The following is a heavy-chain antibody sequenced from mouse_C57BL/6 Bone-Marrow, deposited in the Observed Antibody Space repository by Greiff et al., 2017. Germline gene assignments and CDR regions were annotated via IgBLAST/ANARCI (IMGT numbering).Heavy chain of an antibody. Sequence: EVKVVESGGDLVKPGGSLKLSCAASGFTFSSYGMSWVRQTPDKSLEWVATISSGGSYTYYPDSVKGRFTISRDNAKNTLYLQMSSLKSEDTAMYYCARHRRAITPYWYFDVWGTGTTVTVSS. V-gene: IGHV5-6*01. D-gene: IGHD3-3*01. J-gene: IGHJ1*03. CDR2: ISSGGSYT. CDR3: ARHRRAITPYWYFDV. CDR1: GFTFSSYG.